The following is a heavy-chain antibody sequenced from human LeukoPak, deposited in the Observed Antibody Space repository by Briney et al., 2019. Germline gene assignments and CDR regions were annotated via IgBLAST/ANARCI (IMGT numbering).Heavy chain of an antibody. D-gene: IGHD2-15*01. CDR3: AKSRIVVVVAAPFDY. CDR1: GFTFDDYA. V-gene: IGHV3-9*01. Sequence: PGGSLRLSCAASGFTFDDYAMHWVRQAPGKGLEWVSGISWNSGSIGYADSVKGRFTISRDNAKNSLYLQMNSLRAEDTALYYCAKSRIVVVVAAPFDYWSQGTLVTVSS. CDR2: ISWNSGSI. J-gene: IGHJ4*02.